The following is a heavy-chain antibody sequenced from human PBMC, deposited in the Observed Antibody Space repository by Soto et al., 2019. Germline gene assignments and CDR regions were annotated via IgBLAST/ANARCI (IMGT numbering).Heavy chain of an antibody. D-gene: IGHD2-2*01. CDR1: GYTFRHYG. Sequence: QVQLVQSGAEVQKPGASVRVSCKASGYTFRHYGIAWVRQAPGQGLEWMGWISPYNGNTHYSEKFQYRFIMANYTSTSTADMELRSLISDDTAVHLCARGGQECSSSGCRCVYDGLDGWGQGTTVTVS. J-gene: IGHJ6*02. V-gene: IGHV1-18*01. CDR3: ARGGQECSSSGCRCVYDGLDG. CDR2: ISPYNGNT.